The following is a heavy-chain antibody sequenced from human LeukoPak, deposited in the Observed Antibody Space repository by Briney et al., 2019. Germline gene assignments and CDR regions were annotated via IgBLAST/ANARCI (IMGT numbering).Heavy chain of an antibody. Sequence: GASVKVSCKASGYTFTSYDINWVRQATGQGLEWMGWMNPNSGNTGYAQKLQGRVTMTEDTSTDTAYMELSSLRSEDTAVYYCATDLPRYYDSTSMLSSYWGQGTLVTVSS. CDR1: GYTFTSYD. V-gene: IGHV1-8*02. J-gene: IGHJ4*02. CDR2: MNPNSGNT. CDR3: ATDLPRYYDSTSMLSSY. D-gene: IGHD3-22*01.